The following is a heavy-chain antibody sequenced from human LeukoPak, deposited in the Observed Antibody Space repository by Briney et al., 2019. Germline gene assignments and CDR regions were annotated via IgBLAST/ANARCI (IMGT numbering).Heavy chain of an antibody. D-gene: IGHD3-10*01. J-gene: IGHJ5*02. CDR1: GGSFSGYY. V-gene: IGHV4-34*01. CDR3: ARGLSPLLWFAVYSNWFDP. Sequence: SVTLSLTCAVYGGSFSGYYWSWIRQPPGKGLEWIGEINHSGSTNYNPSLKSRVTISVDTSKNQFSLKLSSVTAADTAVYYCARGLSPLLWFAVYSNWFDPWGQGTLVTVSS. CDR2: INHSGST.